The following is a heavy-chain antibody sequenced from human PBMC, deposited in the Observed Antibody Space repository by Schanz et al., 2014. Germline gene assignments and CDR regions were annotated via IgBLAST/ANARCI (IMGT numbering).Heavy chain of an antibody. Sequence: EVKLVESGGGLVQPGGSLRLSCAASGFTFSDHFMDWVRQAPGKGLEWVGHIRNKGHSYTSEYAASVKGRCTISRDESERSLYLQMDSLKTEDTAVYYCARRNFYDKSAAFDYWGQGSLVTVSS. CDR1: GFTFSDHF. CDR2: IRNKGHSYTS. D-gene: IGHD3-9*01. J-gene: IGHJ4*02. CDR3: ARRNFYDKSAAFDY. V-gene: IGHV3-72*01.